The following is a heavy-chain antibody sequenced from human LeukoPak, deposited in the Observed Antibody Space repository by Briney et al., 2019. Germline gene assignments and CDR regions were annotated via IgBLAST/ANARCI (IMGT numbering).Heavy chain of an antibody. CDR2: ISGSGGST. CDR3: AREVRDAFDI. J-gene: IGHJ3*02. Sequence: GGSLRLSCAVSGFAFSTYAMSWVRQAPGKGLDYVSTISGSGGSTYYADSVKGRFTISRDNSKNTLYLQMNSLRAEDTAVYYCAREVRDAFDIWGQGTMVTVSS. CDR1: GFAFSTYA. V-gene: IGHV3-23*01.